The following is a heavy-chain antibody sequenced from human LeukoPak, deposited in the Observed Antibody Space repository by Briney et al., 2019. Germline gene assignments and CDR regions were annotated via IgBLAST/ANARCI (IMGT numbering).Heavy chain of an antibody. CDR2: IYYSGNT. Sequence: PSECLSLTCTVSGGSISSYYWSWIRQPPGKRREWIGYIYYSGNTNYNPSLKSRVTISVDTSKHQFSLKLSSVTAADTAVYYCARSPGPRITIFDWGQGTLVTVSS. CDR3: ARSPGPRITIFD. J-gene: IGHJ4*02. V-gene: IGHV4-59*01. D-gene: IGHD3-3*01. CDR1: GGSISSYY.